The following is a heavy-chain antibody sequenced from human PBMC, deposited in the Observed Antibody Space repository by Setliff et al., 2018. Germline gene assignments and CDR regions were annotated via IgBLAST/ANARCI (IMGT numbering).Heavy chain of an antibody. V-gene: IGHV3-23*01. CDR3: RLWFEETSRDY. Sequence: GSLRLSCAASGLTFTTCAMTWVRQAPGMGLEWVSVTYASGATNYADSVKGRFTISRDNSKNTLYLQMNSLRAEDTAVYYCRLWFEETSRDYWGQGTLVTVSS. J-gene: IGHJ4*02. CDR2: TYASGAT. CDR1: GLTFTTCA. D-gene: IGHD3-10*01.